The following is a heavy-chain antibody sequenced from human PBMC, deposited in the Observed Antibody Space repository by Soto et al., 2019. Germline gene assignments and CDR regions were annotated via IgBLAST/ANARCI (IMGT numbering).Heavy chain of an antibody. J-gene: IGHJ6*02. V-gene: IGHV3-30*18. CDR3: AKDRLNCSGGSCPDSFYYYYYGMDV. CDR1: GFTFSSYG. CDR2: ISYDGSNK. D-gene: IGHD2-15*01. Sequence: QVQLVESGGGVVQPGRSLRLSCAASGFTFSSYGMHWVRQAPGKGLEWVAVISYDGSNKYYADSVKGRFTISRDNSKNTLYLQMNSLRAEDTAVYYCAKDRLNCSGGSCPDSFYYYYYGMDVWGQGTTVTVSS.